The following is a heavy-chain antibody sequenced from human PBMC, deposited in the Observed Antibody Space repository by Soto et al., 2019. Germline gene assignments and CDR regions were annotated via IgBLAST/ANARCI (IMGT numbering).Heavy chain of an antibody. CDR2: ISGSGGST. Sequence: GGSLRLSCAASGFTFSSYAMSWVRQAPGKGLEWVSAISGSGGSTYYADSVKGRFTISRDNSKNTLYLQMNSLRAEDTAVYYCAKVRAHGSGSYYKLYGGSYGMDVWGQGTTVTVSS. CDR3: AKVRAHGSGSYYKLYGGSYGMDV. J-gene: IGHJ6*02. D-gene: IGHD3-10*01. V-gene: IGHV3-23*01. CDR1: GFTFSSYA.